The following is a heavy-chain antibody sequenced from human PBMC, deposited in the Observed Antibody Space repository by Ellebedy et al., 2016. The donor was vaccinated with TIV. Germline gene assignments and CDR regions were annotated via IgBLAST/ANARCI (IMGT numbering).Heavy chain of an antibody. D-gene: IGHD2-21*01. CDR1: SYTFTSYG. V-gene: IGHV1-18*01. CDR3: ASTWSGLWGYYYGMDV. CDR2: ISAFNGYT. Sequence: ASVKVSXKASSYTFTSYGISWVRQAPGQGLEWMGWISAFNGYTNHAQKFQGRVTITADESTSTAYMELSSLRSEDTAVYYCASTWSGLWGYYYGMDVWGQGTTVTVSS. J-gene: IGHJ6*02.